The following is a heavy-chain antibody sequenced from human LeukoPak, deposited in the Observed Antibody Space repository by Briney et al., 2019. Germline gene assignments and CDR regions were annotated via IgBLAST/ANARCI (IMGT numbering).Heavy chain of an antibody. CDR1: GFTFTSCW. V-gene: IGHV3-7*01. Sequence: WGSLSLYCIVSGFTFTSCWMSWVRQAPGQGLEWVASIKQDGSEKYYADSVKGRFTISRDNAKNSLYLLMHSLRAEDTAVYYCARVPGVTRYFDYWRQGTLVTVSS. J-gene: IGHJ4*02. CDR3: ARVPGVTRYFDY. CDR2: IKQDGSEK. D-gene: IGHD4-11*01.